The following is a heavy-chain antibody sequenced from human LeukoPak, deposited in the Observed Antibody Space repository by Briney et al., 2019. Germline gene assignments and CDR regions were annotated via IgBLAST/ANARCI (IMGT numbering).Heavy chain of an antibody. Sequence: PSQTLSLTCAISGDSVSSNSAAWNWIRQSPSRGLEWLGRTYYRSNWYNDYAVSVKSRITINPDTSKNQFSLQVNSVTPEDTAVYYCARARLHHNYGSGTSFDYWGQGTLVTVSS. J-gene: IGHJ4*02. CDR1: GDSVSSNSAA. CDR2: TYYRSNWYN. CDR3: ARARLHHNYGSGTSFDY. D-gene: IGHD3-10*01. V-gene: IGHV6-1*01.